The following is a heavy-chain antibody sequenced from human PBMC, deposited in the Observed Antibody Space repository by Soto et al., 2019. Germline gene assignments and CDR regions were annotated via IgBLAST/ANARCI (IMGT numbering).Heavy chain of an antibody. Sequence: GWSLRLSCAASGFTFSSYWMSWVRQAPGKGLEWVANIKQDGSEKYYVDSVKGRFTISRDNAKNSLYLQMNSLRAEDTAVYYCARDQAYDFWSGYYLPNAFDIWGQGTMVTVSS. D-gene: IGHD3-3*01. CDR1: GFTFSSYW. CDR2: IKQDGSEK. V-gene: IGHV3-7*01. J-gene: IGHJ3*02. CDR3: ARDQAYDFWSGYYLPNAFDI.